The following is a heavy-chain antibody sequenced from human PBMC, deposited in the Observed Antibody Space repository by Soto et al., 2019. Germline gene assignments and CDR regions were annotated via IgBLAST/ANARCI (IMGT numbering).Heavy chain of an antibody. Sequence: EVQLVESGGGLVKPGGSLRLSCAASGFTFSSYSVNWVRQAQGKGLEWVSSISSSSSYIYYADSVQGRFTISRDNAKNSLDVQMNSLRAEDTAVYYCGRDTGDMGYFDLWGRGTLVTVSS. D-gene: IGHD7-27*01. J-gene: IGHJ2*01. CDR2: ISSSSSYI. CDR1: GFTFSSYS. CDR3: GRDTGDMGYFDL. V-gene: IGHV3-21*01.